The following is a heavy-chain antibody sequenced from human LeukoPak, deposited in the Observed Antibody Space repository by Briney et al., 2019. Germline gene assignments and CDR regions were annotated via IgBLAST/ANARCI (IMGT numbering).Heavy chain of an antibody. CDR2: IYYSGST. J-gene: IGHJ2*01. Sequence: PSETLSLTCTVSGDSISTYYWSWIRQPPGKGLEWIGYIYYSGSTDYNPPLKSRVTISVDTSKNQFSLRLSSVTAADTAVYHCARDKGPYWYFDLWGRGTLVTVSS. CDR1: GDSISTYY. V-gene: IGHV4-59*01. CDR3: ARDKGPYWYFDL.